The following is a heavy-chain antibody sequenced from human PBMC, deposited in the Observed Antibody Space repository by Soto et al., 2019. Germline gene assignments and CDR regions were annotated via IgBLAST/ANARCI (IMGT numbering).Heavy chain of an antibody. J-gene: IGHJ4*02. Sequence: GGSLRLSCAASGVTFSSYAMGWVRQAPGKGLEWVSGISGSGDSTYYADSVKGRFTVSRDNSKNTLYLQMNSLRAEDTAVFYCAKERSSGWSFDYWGQGTLVTVSS. V-gene: IGHV3-23*01. CDR2: ISGSGDST. CDR3: AKERSSGWSFDY. D-gene: IGHD6-19*01. CDR1: GVTFSSYA.